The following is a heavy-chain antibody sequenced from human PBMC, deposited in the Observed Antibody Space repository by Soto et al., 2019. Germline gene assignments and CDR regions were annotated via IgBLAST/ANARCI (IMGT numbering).Heavy chain of an antibody. Sequence: EVQLLESGGGLVQPGGSLRLSCAASGFTFSSYAMSWVRQAPGKGLEWVSAISGSGGSTYYADSVKGRFTISRDDYKNTLYLQMNSLRAEDTAVYYCAKELWCSRASSAYYYYYGMDVWGQGTTVTVSS. D-gene: IGHD2-21*01. CDR3: AKELWCSRASSAYYYYYGMDV. J-gene: IGHJ6*02. V-gene: IGHV3-23*01. CDR2: ISGSGGST. CDR1: GFTFSSYA.